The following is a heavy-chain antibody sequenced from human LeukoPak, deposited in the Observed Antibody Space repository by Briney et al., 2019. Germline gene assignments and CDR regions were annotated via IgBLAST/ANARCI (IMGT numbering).Heavy chain of an antibody. Sequence: GGSLRLSCTASGFSFSSYAMSWVRRAPGKGLEWVSAISGNGGTTYYAASVKGRFTISRDEAKNALYLRISSLKVEDTAVYYCAKTSDQTATDIIRRAFDMWGQGTLVTVSS. V-gene: IGHV3-23*01. J-gene: IGHJ3*02. CDR2: ISGNGGTT. CDR1: GFSFSSYA. CDR3: AKTSDQTATDIIRRAFDM. D-gene: IGHD5-24*01.